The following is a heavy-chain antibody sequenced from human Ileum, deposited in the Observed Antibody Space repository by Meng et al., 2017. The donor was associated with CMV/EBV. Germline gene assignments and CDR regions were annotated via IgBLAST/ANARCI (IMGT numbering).Heavy chain of an antibody. J-gene: IGHJ4*02. CDR3: GRAGARGVPVDM. Sequence: QLQESGPGLVKLSETLSLACIVSGDSISGYHWTWIRKPAGKGLEWIGRLRTSGTTDHNPSLKSRVTLSIDTSKNQFSLKLNSVTAADTAVYYCGRAGARGVPVDMWGQGTLVTVSS. V-gene: IGHV4-4*07. CDR1: GDSISGYH. D-gene: IGHD3-10*01. CDR2: LRTSGTT.